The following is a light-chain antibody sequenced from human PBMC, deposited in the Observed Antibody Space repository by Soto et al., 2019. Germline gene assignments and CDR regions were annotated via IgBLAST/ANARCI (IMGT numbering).Light chain of an antibody. CDR2: AAS. J-gene: IGKJ5*01. CDR3: QQGYSYPFP. CDR1: HDISSW. Sequence: DIQMTQSPSSVSASVGDRVSITCRASHDISSWLAWYQCKAGEAPKLLIYAASHLQRGVPSRFSSGGSGTFYTLPIDSLQPEDFASYYCQQGYSYPFPFGQGTRL. V-gene: IGKV1-12*01.